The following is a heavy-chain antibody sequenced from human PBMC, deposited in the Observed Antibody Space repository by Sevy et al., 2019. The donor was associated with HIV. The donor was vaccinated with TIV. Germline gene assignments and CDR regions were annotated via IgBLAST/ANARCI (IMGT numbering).Heavy chain of an antibody. J-gene: IGHJ6*02. CDR1: GFTFDDYT. V-gene: IGHV3-49*04. Sequence: GGSLRLSCRASGFTFDDYTMSWVRQAPGKGLEWVAFIRSKAYGGTTEYAAAVKGRFTISRDESKCIAYLPMNSLQTEDTAVYYCTRVEGAADWGMDVWGQGTTVTVSS. CDR3: TRVEGAADWGMDV. D-gene: IGHD1-26*01. CDR2: IRSKAYGGTT.